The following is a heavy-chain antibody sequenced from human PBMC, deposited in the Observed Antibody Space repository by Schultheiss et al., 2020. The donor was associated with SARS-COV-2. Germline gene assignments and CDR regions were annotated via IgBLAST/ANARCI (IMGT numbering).Heavy chain of an antibody. Sequence: SETLSLTCTVSGGSISSSSYYWGWIRQPPGKGLEWIGSIYYSGSTYYNPSLKSRVTISVDTSKNQFSLKLSSVTAADTAVYYCARVEGGIVATIDYWGQGTLVTVSS. V-gene: IGHV4-39*07. CDR2: IYYSGST. D-gene: IGHD5-12*01. J-gene: IGHJ4*02. CDR3: ARVEGGIVATIDY. CDR1: GGSISSSSYY.